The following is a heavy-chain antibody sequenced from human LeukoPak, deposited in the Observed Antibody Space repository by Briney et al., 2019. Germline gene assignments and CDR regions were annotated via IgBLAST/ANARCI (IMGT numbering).Heavy chain of an antibody. Sequence: GGSLRLSCTASGFTFGDYAMNWVRQAPGKGLEWVGFIRSKAYGGTTEYAASVKGRFTISRDDSKSTAYLQMDGLKTDDTAVYYCTRWITRSSLDYWGQGTLVTVSS. CDR2: IRSKAYGGTT. CDR3: TRWITRSSLDY. J-gene: IGHJ4*02. V-gene: IGHV3-49*04. CDR1: GFTFGDYA. D-gene: IGHD2-2*01.